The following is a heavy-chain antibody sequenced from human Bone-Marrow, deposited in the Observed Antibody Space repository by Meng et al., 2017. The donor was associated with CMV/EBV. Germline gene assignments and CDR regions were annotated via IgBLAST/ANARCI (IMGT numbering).Heavy chain of an antibody. D-gene: IGHD1-26*01. CDR3: ARGGGSYSGAY. V-gene: IGHV3-48*04. J-gene: IGHJ4*02. CDR2: ISSSSSTI. Sequence: GGSLRRSCAASGFTFSSYTMNWVRQAPGKGLEWISYISSSSSTIYYADSVKGRFTISRDNAKNSLYLQMNSLRADDTAVYYCARGGGSYSGAYWGQGTLVTVSS. CDR1: GFTFSSYT.